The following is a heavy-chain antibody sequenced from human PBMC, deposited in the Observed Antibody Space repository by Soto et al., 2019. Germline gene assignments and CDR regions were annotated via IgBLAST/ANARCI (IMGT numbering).Heavy chain of an antibody. V-gene: IGHV5-10-1*01. Sequence: GESLKISCKGSGYSFTSYWISWVRQMPGKGLEWMGRIDPSDSYTNYSPSFQGHVTISANKSISTAYLQWSSLKASNTAMSHCARRATRVGRAARREGMQVWGQGTTFNLS. CDR3: ARRATRVGRAARREGMQV. J-gene: IGHJ6*02. CDR1: GYSFTSYW. D-gene: IGHD6-6*01. CDR2: IDPSDSYT.